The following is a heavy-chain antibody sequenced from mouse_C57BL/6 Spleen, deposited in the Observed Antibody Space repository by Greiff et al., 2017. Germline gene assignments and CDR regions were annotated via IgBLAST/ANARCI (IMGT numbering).Heavy chain of an antibody. Sequence: VQLQQPGAELVKPGASVKLSCKASGSTFTSYWMQWVKQRPGQGLEWIGEIDPSDSYTNYNQKFKGKATLTVATSSSTAYMQLSSLTSEDSAVYYCARRGKYTNWEFAYWGQGTLVTVSA. D-gene: IGHD4-1*02. J-gene: IGHJ3*01. CDR3: ARRGKYTNWEFAY. V-gene: IGHV1-50*01. CDR2: IDPSDSYT. CDR1: GSTFTSYW.